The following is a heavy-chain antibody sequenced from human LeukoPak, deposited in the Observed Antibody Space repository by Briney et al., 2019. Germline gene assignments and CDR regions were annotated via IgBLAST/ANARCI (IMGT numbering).Heavy chain of an antibody. Sequence: GGSLRLSCAASEFTFSSYSMNWVRQAPGKGLEWVSYISSSGSTIYYADSVKGRFTISRDNAKNSLYLQMNSLRAEDTAVYYCARDYGDYVLYNWFDPWGQGTLVTVSS. D-gene: IGHD4-17*01. CDR1: EFTFSSYS. J-gene: IGHJ5*02. CDR2: ISSSGSTI. V-gene: IGHV3-48*04. CDR3: ARDYGDYVLYNWFDP.